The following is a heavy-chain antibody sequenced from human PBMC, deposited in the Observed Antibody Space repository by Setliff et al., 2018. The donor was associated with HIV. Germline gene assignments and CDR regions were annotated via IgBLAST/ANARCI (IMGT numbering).Heavy chain of an antibody. CDR1: GFGFSSYA. J-gene: IGHJ4*02. CDR3: ASARIPTGGTSTSFDY. CDR2: LWLDGSRT. D-gene: IGHD1-1*01. Sequence: PGGSLRLSCAASGFGFSSYAMHWVRQAPGKGLEWVAVLWLDGSRTYYINSVKGRFTISRDNSKNTLYLQLNSLRPEDTGVYYCASARIPTGGTSTSFDYCGQGTLVTVSS. V-gene: IGHV3-33*01.